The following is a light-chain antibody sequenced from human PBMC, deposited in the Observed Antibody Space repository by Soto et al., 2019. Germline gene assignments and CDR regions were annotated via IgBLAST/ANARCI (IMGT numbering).Light chain of an antibody. CDR1: QSVSSK. J-gene: IGKJ2*01. CDR3: QQYSNGPYT. CDR2: GAS. Sequence: EIVMTQSPATLSLSPGERVTLSCRASQSVSSKLAWYPQKPGQAPRLLIYGASIRATDIPARFSGSGSGTELTLTISRLQSEDFAIFYIQQYSNGPYTFGQGTKLEIK. V-gene: IGKV3-15*01.